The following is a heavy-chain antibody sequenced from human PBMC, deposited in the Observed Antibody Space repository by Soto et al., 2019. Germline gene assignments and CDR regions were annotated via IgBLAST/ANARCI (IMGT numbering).Heavy chain of an antibody. CDR2: ISGSGGST. CDR3: AKEKGAVAGTVYYYGMDV. Sequence: EVQLLESGGGLVQPGGSLRLSCAASGFTFSSYAMSWVRQAPGKGLEWVSAISGSGGSTYYADSVKGRFTISRDNSKNTLYLQMNSLIDENTAVYYCAKEKGAVAGTVYYYGMDVWGQGTTVTVSS. CDR1: GFTFSSYA. D-gene: IGHD6-19*01. V-gene: IGHV3-23*01. J-gene: IGHJ6*02.